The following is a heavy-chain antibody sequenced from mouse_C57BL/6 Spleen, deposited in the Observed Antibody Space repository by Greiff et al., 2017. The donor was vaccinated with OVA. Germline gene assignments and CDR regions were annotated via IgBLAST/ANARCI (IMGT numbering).Heavy chain of an antibody. J-gene: IGHJ2*01. CDR3: ARAPPYYGSSYYFDY. CDR2: ISSGGSYT. V-gene: IGHV5-6*01. Sequence: EVQLQESGGDLVKPGGSLKLSCAASGFTFSSYGMSWVRQTPDKRLEWVATISSGGSYTYYPDSVKGRFTISRDNAKNTLYLQMSSLKSEDTAMYYCARAPPYYGSSYYFDYWGQGTTLTVSS. D-gene: IGHD1-1*01. CDR1: GFTFSSYG.